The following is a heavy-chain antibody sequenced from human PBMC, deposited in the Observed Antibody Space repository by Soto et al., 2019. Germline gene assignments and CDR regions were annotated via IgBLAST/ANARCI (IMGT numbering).Heavy chain of an antibody. CDR3: ARGRGGSCYSGFCHPSKYGMDV. CDR2: IIPIFGTA. V-gene: IGHV1-69*13. CDR1: GGTFSSYA. J-gene: IGHJ6*02. Sequence: SVKVSCKASGGTFSSYAISWVRQAPGQGLEWMGGIIPIFGTANYAQKFQGRVTITADESTSTAYMELSSLRSEDTAVYYCARGRGGSCYSGFCHPSKYGMDVWGQGTTVTVS. D-gene: IGHD2-15*01.